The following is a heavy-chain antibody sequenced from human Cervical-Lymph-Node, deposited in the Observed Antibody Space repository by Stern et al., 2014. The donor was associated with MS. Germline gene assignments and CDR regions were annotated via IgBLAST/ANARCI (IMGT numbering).Heavy chain of an antibody. Sequence: QVQLQQWGAGLLRPSETLSLTCAVHGASFSDNYWSWFRQTPGKGLEWIGEINSSECTHNNPSLLSRATLAVDPSGTQFSLRRSSLTAADTAMYYCARERKVERSARLLVSFDVWGQGTLVTVSS. CDR2: INSSECT. J-gene: IGHJ3*01. CDR1: GASFSDNY. CDR3: ARERKVERSARLLVSFDV. V-gene: IGHV4-34*04. D-gene: IGHD1-1*01.